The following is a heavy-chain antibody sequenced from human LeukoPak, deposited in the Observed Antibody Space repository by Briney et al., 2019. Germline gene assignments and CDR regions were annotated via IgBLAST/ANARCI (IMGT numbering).Heavy chain of an antibody. V-gene: IGHV4-4*07. CDR2: VYTSGST. CDR1: GDSISRYY. Sequence: PSETLSLTCSVSGDSISRYYWSWVRQPAGKGLEWIGRVYTSGSTNYNPSLKSRVSMSLDTSKKQISLKLSSVTAADTAVYYCARETLTFPDFWGQGTLVTVSS. J-gene: IGHJ4*02. CDR3: ARETLTFPDF. D-gene: IGHD3-9*01.